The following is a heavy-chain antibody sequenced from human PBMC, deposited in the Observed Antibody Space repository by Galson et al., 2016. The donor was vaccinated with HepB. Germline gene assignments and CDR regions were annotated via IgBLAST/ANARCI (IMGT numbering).Heavy chain of an antibody. CDR3: ARHEPYFYDSSGYADY. CDR1: GYTFTSFW. J-gene: IGHJ4*02. V-gene: IGHV5-51*01. D-gene: IGHD3-22*01. CDR2: IHPGDSDT. Sequence: QSGAEVKKPGESLKISCKTSGYTFTSFWIGWVRQMPGKGLEWMGIIHPGDSDTTYSPSFQGQVTISADRSISTAYLQWSSLEASDTAMYYCARHEPYFYDSSGYADYWGQGTLVTVSS.